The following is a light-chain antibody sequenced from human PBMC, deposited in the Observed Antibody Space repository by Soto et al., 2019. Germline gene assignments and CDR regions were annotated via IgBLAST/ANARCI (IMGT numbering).Light chain of an antibody. CDR1: HSVSNN. J-gene: IGKJ4*01. CDR2: GAS. CDR3: QQYKQWPLG. V-gene: IGKV3-15*01. Sequence: VVTQSPENMSVSPGERGTLSSRASHSVSNNLAWYQQKPGQAPRLLIYGASTRATGVPARFSGSGSATQFTLTISSLQSEDFGLYYCQQYKQWPLGFGGGTKVDIK.